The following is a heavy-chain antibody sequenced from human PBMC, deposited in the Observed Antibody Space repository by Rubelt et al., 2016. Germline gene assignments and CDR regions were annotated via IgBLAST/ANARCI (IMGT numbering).Heavy chain of an antibody. D-gene: IGHD3-3*01. J-gene: IGHJ4*02. Sequence: QVQLQESGPGLVKPSETLSLTCTVSGGSISSYYWSWLRQPPGKGLEWIGYIYYSGSTNYNPSPMSRGTLSADTPKTQFSLKLSAVTAADTAVYYCARNVGRFLEWALDYWGQGTLVTVSS. CDR3: ARNVGRFLEWALDY. V-gene: IGHV4-59*01. CDR2: IYYSGST. CDR1: GGSISSYY.